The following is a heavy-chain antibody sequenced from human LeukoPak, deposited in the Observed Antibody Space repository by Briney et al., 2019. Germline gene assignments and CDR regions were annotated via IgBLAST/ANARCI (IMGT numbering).Heavy chain of an antibody. Sequence: PSETLSLTCTVSGGSISSSGYYWAWIRQPPGKGLEWIGSISYSGTTFYNPSLKSRVTISADTSRNQFFLKLSSVTAADTAMYYCGRRVIAATLDYWGRGTLVAVSA. D-gene: IGHD2/OR15-2a*01. J-gene: IGHJ4*02. CDR2: ISYSGTT. CDR3: GRRVIAATLDY. CDR1: GGSISSSGYY. V-gene: IGHV4-39*01.